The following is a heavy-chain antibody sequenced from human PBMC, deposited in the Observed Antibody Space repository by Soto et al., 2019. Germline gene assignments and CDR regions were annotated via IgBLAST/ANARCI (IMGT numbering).Heavy chain of an antibody. J-gene: IGHJ3*02. CDR2: IKQDGSEK. Sequence: GGSLRLSCAASGFTFSSYWMSWVRQAPGKGLEWVANIKQDGSEKYYVDSVKGRFTIDRDNAKNSMYLQMNSLGAEDTAVYDCARDSGIGGAFDIWGQGTMVTVSS. CDR1: GFTFSSYW. D-gene: IGHD6-25*01. V-gene: IGHV3-7*03. CDR3: ARDSGIGGAFDI.